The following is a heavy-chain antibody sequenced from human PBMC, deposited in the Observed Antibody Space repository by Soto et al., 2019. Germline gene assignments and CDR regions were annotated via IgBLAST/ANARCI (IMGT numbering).Heavy chain of an antibody. CDR1: GFTFNNYA. V-gene: IGHV3-23*01. D-gene: IGHD6-19*01. J-gene: IGHJ4*02. CDR2: IGGSGEST. CDR3: AKRSGYSSGWYDY. Sequence: GGSLRLSCAASGFTFNNYAMNWVRQAPGKGLEWVSDIGGSGESTNYADSVKGRFTISRDNSKNTLYLQMNSLRAEDTAIYYCAKRSGYSSGWYDYWGQGILVTVSS.